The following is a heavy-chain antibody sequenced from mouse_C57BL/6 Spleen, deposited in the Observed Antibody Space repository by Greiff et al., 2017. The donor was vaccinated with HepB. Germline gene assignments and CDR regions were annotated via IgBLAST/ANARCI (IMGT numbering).Heavy chain of an antibody. V-gene: IGHV5-4*03. CDR2: ISDGGSYT. CDR3: ARGNYYGSRTGGYYFDY. D-gene: IGHD1-1*01. J-gene: IGHJ2*01. Sequence: EVKVVESGGGLVKPGGSLKLSCAASGFTFSSYAMSWVRQTPEKRLEWVATISDGGSYTYYPDNVKGRFTISRDNAKNNLYLQMSHLKSEDTAMYYCARGNYYGSRTGGYYFDYWGQGTTLTVSS. CDR1: GFTFSSYA.